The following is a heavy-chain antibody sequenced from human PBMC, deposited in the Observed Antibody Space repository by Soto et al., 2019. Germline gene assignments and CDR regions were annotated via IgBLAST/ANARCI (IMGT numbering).Heavy chain of an antibody. V-gene: IGHV1-69*02. CDR2: IIPIHGVA. J-gene: IGHJ4*02. Sequence: QVQLVQSGAEVKKPGSSVKVSCKASGGTFNSYTISWVRQAPGQGLEWLGRIIPIHGVASYAQKFQGRVTITADKSTSTGYVELSSLRAEDTAVYYCALYASGSEYWGQGTLVTVS. CDR3: ALYASGSEY. CDR1: GGTFNSYT. D-gene: IGHD3-10*01.